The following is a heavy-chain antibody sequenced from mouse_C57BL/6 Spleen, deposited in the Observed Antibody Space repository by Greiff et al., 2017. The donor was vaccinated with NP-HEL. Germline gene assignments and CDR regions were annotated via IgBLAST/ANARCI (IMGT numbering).Heavy chain of an antibody. Sequence: VKLVESGAELARPGASVKLSCKASGYTFTSYGISWVKQRTGQGLEWIGEIYPRSGNTYYNEKFKGKATLTADKSSSTAYMELRSLTSEDSAVYFCAREGVYGNFDYWGQGTTLTVSS. CDR3: AREGVYGNFDY. CDR1: GYTFTSYG. D-gene: IGHD2-1*01. V-gene: IGHV1-81*01. CDR2: IYPRSGNT. J-gene: IGHJ2*01.